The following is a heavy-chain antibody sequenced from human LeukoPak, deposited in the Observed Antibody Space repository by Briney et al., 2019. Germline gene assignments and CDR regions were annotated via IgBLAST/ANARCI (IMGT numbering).Heavy chain of an antibody. J-gene: IGHJ5*02. CDR2: ISPGGTT. CDR3: ARDVEGRTAVAGTWFHP. V-gene: IGHV4-4*07. D-gene: IGHD6-13*01. CDR1: SGSVSSYY. Sequence: PSDPLSLTCTVSSGSVSSYYWTWLRQPAGKGLASVSRISPGGTTIYNPSLRSRVTISLDKSKNQFSLNLSSVTAADTAVYYCARDVEGRTAVAGTWFHPWGPGTLVTVSS.